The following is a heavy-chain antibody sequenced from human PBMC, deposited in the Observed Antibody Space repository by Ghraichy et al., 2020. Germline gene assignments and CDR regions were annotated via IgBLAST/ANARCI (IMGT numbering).Heavy chain of an antibody. CDR3: AKDCYFNVESVLLTSDAFDI. V-gene: IGHV3-23*01. J-gene: IGHJ3*02. CDR1: GFTFSSYA. CDR2: ISGSGGST. D-gene: IGHD2-21*01. Sequence: GGSLRLSCAASGFTFSSYAMSWVRQAPGKGLEWVSAISGSGGSTYYADSVKGRFTISRDNSKNTLYLQMNSLRAEDTAVYYCAKDCYFNVESVLLTSDAFDIWGQGTMVTVSS.